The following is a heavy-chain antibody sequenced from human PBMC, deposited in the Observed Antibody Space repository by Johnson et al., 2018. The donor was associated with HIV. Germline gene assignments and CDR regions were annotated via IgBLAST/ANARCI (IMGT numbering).Heavy chain of an antibody. CDR1: GFTLSSYA. D-gene: IGHD5-12*01. CDR3: ARGRKDIEAADGLDNDAFDM. CDR2: ISYGGGKK. Sequence: QVQLVESGGGLVQPGGSLRLSCVASGFTLSSYAMHWVRLAPGKGLQWVAVISYGGGKKYYGDSVEGRFTISKDISKNTLYLQMDSLRPEDMAVYYCARGRKDIEAADGLDNDAFDMWGQGTLVTVSS. J-gene: IGHJ3*02. V-gene: IGHV3-30*04.